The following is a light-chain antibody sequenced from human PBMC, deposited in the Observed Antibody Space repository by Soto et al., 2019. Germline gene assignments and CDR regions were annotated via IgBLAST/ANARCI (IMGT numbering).Light chain of an antibody. J-gene: IGKJ4*01. V-gene: IGKV3-11*01. CDR1: QSVSSY. Sequence: EIVLTQSPATLSLSPGERATISCRASQSVSSYLAWYQQKPGQAPRLLIYDASNRATGIPARFSGSGSGTDLTFTISSLEPEDFAVYYCQQRSNWPLTFGGGTKVDIK. CDR2: DAS. CDR3: QQRSNWPLT.